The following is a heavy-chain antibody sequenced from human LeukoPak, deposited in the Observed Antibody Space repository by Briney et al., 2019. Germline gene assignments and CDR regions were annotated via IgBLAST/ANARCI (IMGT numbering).Heavy chain of an antibody. CDR3: ARDHCSSTSCNFNWFDP. V-gene: IGHV4-4*07. D-gene: IGHD2-2*01. CDR2: IYTSGST. J-gene: IGHJ5*02. CDR1: GGSISSYY. Sequence: SETLSLTCTVSGGSISSYYWSWIRQPAGKGLEWIGRIYTSGSTNYNPSLKSRVTMSVDTSKNQFSLKLSSVTAADTAVYCCARDHCSSTSCNFNWFDPWGQGTLVTVSS.